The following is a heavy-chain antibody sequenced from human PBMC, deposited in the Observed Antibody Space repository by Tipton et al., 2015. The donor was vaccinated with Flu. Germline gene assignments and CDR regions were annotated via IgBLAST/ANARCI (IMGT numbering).Heavy chain of an antibody. CDR1: GFIFSNFG. Sequence: RSLRLSCAASGFIFSNFGMHWVRLAPGKGLEWVAVISSDGSHDFYADSVKGRFTISRDNSKNTLNLQMNSLRVEDTAVYYCAKDKPYTGAYWGQGTLVTVSS. J-gene: IGHJ4*02. D-gene: IGHD3-16*01. V-gene: IGHV3-30*18. CDR3: AKDKPYTGAY. CDR2: ISSDGSHD.